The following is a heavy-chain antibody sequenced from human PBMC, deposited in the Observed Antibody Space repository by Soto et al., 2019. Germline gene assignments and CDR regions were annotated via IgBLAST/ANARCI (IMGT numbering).Heavy chain of an antibody. Sequence: ASVKVSCKASGYTFTSYAMHWVRQAPGQRLEWMGWINAGNGNTKYSQKFQERVTITRDVSTNTAYMELTSLRSEDTAVYYCAADLAPNDPYNWFEPWGQGTLVTVSS. V-gene: IGHV1-3*01. CDR3: AADLAPNDPYNWFEP. J-gene: IGHJ5*02. CDR2: INAGNGNT. CDR1: GYTFTSYA. D-gene: IGHD3-16*01.